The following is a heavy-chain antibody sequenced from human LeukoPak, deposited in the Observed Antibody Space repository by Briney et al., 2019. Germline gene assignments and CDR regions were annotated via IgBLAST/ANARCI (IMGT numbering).Heavy chain of an antibody. D-gene: IGHD3-22*01. CDR3: ARDRYYYYDSSGYSVRHDY. Sequence: GGSLRLSCAASGFTFSSYSMHWVRQAPGKGLVWVSRINTDGSSTSYADSVKGRFTISRDNAKNTLYLQMNSLRAEDAAVYYCARDRYYYYDSSGYSVRHDYWGQGTLVTVSS. CDR2: INTDGSST. V-gene: IGHV3-74*01. CDR1: GFTFSSYS. J-gene: IGHJ4*02.